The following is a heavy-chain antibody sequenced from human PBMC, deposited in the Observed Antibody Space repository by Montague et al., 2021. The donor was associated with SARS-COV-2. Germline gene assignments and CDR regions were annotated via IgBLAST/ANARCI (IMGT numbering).Heavy chain of an antibody. CDR1: GGSFSGYY. Sequence: SETLSLTCAVYGGSFSGYYWTWIRQSPRKGLEWIGEINHSGSTNYNPSLKSRVTISVDTSKNQFSQKLSSVTAADTAVYYCACGEITTRGLIYYYGMDVWGQGTTVIVSS. CDR2: INHSGST. D-gene: IGHD4-11*01. J-gene: IGHJ6*02. V-gene: IGHV4-34*01. CDR3: ACGEITTRGLIYYYGMDV.